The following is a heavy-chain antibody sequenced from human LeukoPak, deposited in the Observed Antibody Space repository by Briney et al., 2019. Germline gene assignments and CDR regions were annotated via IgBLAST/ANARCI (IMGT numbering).Heavy chain of an antibody. CDR2: ISAYNGNT. CDR3: ASHRRGWLLHFDY. Sequence: VASVKVSCKAPGYTFTSYGISWVRQAPGQGLEWMGWISAYNGNTNYAQKLQGRVTMTTDTSTSTAYMELRSLRSDDTAVYYCASHRRGWLLHFDYWGQGTLVTVSS. CDR1: GYTFTSYG. V-gene: IGHV1-18*01. D-gene: IGHD5-24*01. J-gene: IGHJ4*02.